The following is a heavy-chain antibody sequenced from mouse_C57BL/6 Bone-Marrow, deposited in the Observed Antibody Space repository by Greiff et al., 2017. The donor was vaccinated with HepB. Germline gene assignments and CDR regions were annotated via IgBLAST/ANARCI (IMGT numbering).Heavy chain of an antibody. CDR3: ARDDYYGSQFAY. V-gene: IGHV3-1*01. Sequence: EVKLEESGPGMVKPSQSLSLTCTVTGYSITSGYDWHWIRHFPGNKLEWMGYISYSGSTNYNPSLKSRISITHDTSKNHFFLKLNSVTTEDTATYYCARDDYYGSQFAYWGQGTLVTVSA. CDR2: ISYSGST. J-gene: IGHJ3*01. D-gene: IGHD1-1*01. CDR1: GYSITSGYD.